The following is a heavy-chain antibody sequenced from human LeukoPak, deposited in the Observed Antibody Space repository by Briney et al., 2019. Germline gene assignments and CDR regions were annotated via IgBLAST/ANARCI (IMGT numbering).Heavy chain of an antibody. CDR2: IYPGDSDT. Sequence: GESLKIYFQGSGYRFNSYWLGWVRPLPGKELAWMGIIYPGDSDTRYRPSFQGQVTISADKSISTAYLQWSSLKAPDTALYYRARLSARGMGRGVMSVDWFDPWGQGTLVTVSS. J-gene: IGHJ5*02. D-gene: IGHD3-10*01. CDR3: ARLSARGMGRGVMSVDWFDP. V-gene: IGHV5-51*01. CDR1: GYRFNSYW.